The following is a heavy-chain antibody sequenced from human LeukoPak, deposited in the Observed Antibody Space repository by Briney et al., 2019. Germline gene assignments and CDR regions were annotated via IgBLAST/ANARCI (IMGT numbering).Heavy chain of an antibody. D-gene: IGHD2-2*01. CDR1: GGTFSSYA. CDR3: ARASCNSTSCHAYYYYYMDV. V-gene: IGHV1-69*13. Sequence: ASVKVSCKASGGTFSSYAISWVRQAPGQGLEWMGGIIPIFGTANYAQKFQGRVTITADESTSTAYMELSSLRSEDTAVYYCARASCNSTSCHAYYYYYMDVWGKGTTVTVSS. CDR2: IIPIFGTA. J-gene: IGHJ6*03.